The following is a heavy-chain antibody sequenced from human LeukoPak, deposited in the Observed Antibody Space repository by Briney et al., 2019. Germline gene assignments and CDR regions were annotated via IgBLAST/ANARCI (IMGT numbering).Heavy chain of an antibody. V-gene: IGHV4-61*02. J-gene: IGHJ4*02. CDR2: GNARGST. CDR3: ARESTGTGRYNWYDL. D-gene: IGHD5-24*01. CDR1: GGSFSSVTLY. Sequence: SETLSLTCSVSGGSFSSVTLYWSWIRQPAGKGLEWIGRGNARGSTDSNPSLRSRVTVSVDTSKNQASLRLSSVTAADTAVYYCARESTGTGRYNWYDLWGQGTLVTVSS.